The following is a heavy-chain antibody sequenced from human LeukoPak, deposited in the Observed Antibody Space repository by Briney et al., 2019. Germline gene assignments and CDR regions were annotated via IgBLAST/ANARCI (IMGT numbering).Heavy chain of an antibody. V-gene: IGHV3-48*03. Sequence: PGGSLRLSCAASGFTFSTFEFNWVRQTPGKGLEWISYISSTGSAIYYADSVKGRFTISRDSATNSLFLQMTSLRAEDTAIYYCARVKGYRYWDSWGQGTLVTVSS. CDR1: GFTFSTFE. J-gene: IGHJ5*01. CDR2: ISSTGSAI. CDR3: ARVKGYRYWDS. D-gene: IGHD2-15*01.